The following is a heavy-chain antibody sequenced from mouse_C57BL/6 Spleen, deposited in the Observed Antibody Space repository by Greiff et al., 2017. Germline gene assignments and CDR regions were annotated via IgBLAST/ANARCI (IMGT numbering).Heavy chain of an antibody. D-gene: IGHD1-1*01. V-gene: IGHV1-72*01. CDR1: GYTFTSYW. CDR3: ARSDYGSSYYFDY. CDR2: IDPNSGGT. Sequence: VRLQQPGAELVKPGASVKLSCKASGYTFTSYWMHWVKQRPGRGLEWIGRIDPNSGGTKYNEKFKSKATMTVDKPSSTAYMQLSSLTSEDSAVYYCARSDYGSSYYFDYWGQGTTLTVSS. J-gene: IGHJ2*01.